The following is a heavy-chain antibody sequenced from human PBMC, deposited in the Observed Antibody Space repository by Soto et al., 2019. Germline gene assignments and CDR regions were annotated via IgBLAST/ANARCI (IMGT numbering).Heavy chain of an antibody. CDR2: INLRGGTT. D-gene: IGHD4-17*01. Sequence: QVQLVQSGPEVRKPGASVRLSCATSGYNFNQYYIHWVRQAPGQVLEWMGIINLRGGTTEYAHKFRGRVTVTGDTSTRTDYMELSSLRSEYTAVYFCARGPDDSDVPRWDHWGQGTLITVSS. J-gene: IGHJ4*02. CDR3: ARGPDDSDVPRWDH. V-gene: IGHV1-46*02. CDR1: GYNFNQYY.